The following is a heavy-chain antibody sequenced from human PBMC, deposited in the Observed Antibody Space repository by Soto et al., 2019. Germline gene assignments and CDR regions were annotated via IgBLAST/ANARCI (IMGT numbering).Heavy chain of an antibody. D-gene: IGHD2-8*01. V-gene: IGHV1-18*01. J-gene: IGHJ6*02. CDR1: GYSFTTYS. CDR3: ARCLNGGAYFYGLDV. CDR2: ISARNGDT. Sequence: ASVKVSCKASGYSFTTYSIINWVRQAPGQGLEWMGWISARNGDTHFAQNLQDRVSMTTDTSTNTAYMELRSLRSDDTAVYYCARCLNGGAYFYGLDVWGQGTAVTVSS.